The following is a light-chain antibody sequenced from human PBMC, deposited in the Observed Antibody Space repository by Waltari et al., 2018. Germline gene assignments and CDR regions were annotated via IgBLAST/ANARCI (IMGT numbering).Light chain of an antibody. Sequence: EIVLTQSPGTLSLSPGERATLSCRASQSVSSSWLAWYQQKPGQAPRLLIYAASSRGTGIPDRFSGSGSGTDFSLTISRLEPEDFAVYYCQLYDKSRLFGGGTRVEIK. CDR3: QLYDKSRL. J-gene: IGKJ4*01. CDR2: AAS. CDR1: QSVSSSW. V-gene: IGKV3-20*01.